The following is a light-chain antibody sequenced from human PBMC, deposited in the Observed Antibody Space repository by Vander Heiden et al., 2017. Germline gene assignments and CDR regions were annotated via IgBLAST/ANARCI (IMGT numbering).Light chain of an antibody. CDR1: QTIGAW. V-gene: IGKV1-5*03. CDR2: KAS. Sequence: DIQMTQSPSTLPASVGDRVTITCRASQTIGAWLAWYQQKPGKAPKLLIYKASNLESGVPSRFSGSGSGTEFTLTISSLQPDDFATYYCQQYDSYQGTFGRGTKVEIK. J-gene: IGKJ1*01. CDR3: QQYDSYQGT.